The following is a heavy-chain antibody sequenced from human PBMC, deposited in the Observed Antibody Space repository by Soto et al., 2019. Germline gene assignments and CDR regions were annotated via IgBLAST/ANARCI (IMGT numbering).Heavy chain of an antibody. V-gene: IGHV4-30-2*01. CDR2: IYHVGNT. Sequence: QLQLQESGSGLVKPSQTLSLICVVSGGSISEGGYSWSWIRQPPGKGLEWIGSIYHVGNTHYTPSLKSRVTISVDKSKNQFSLKLTSVTAADTAVYYCARWGGGEMPFDYWGLGTLVTVSS. CDR3: ARWGGGEMPFDY. J-gene: IGHJ4*02. D-gene: IGHD3-16*01. CDR1: GGSISEGGYS.